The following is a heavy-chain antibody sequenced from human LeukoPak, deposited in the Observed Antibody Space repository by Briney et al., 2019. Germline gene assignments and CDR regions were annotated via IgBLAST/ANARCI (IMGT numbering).Heavy chain of an antibody. CDR2: ISGSGGST. J-gene: IGHJ4*02. CDR1: GFTFSSYA. Sequence: GGSLRLSCAASGFTFSSYAMSWVRQAPGKGLEWVSAISGSGGSTYYADSVKGRFTISRDNSKNTLYLQMNSLRAEDTAVYYCAKDSEYYYDSSGSFYWGQGTLVTVSS. CDR3: AKDSEYYYDSSGSFY. V-gene: IGHV3-23*01. D-gene: IGHD3-22*01.